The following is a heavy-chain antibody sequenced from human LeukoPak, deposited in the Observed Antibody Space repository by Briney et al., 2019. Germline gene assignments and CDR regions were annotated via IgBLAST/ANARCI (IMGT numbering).Heavy chain of an antibody. CDR2: INPNTGGT. V-gene: IGHV1-2*02. Sequence: ASVKVSCKASGYTFTGYYINWVRQAPGQGLEWMGWINPNTGGTYHVQKFQGRVSMSRDTSISTAYMELNRLKLDDTAVYYCARTYSNSPSVNWFDTWGQGTLVTVSS. CDR3: ARTYSNSPSVNWFDT. D-gene: IGHD4-11*01. CDR1: GYTFTGYY. J-gene: IGHJ5*02.